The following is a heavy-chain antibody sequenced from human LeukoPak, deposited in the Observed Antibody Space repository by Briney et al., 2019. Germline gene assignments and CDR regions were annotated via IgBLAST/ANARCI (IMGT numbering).Heavy chain of an antibody. Sequence: PGASLRLSCAASGFTFSNYAMSWVRQAPGKGLEWVSAIVGSGGSTYYADSVKGRFTISRDNPKNTLYLQMNSLRAEDTAVYYCAKRGDYGILTGYYDSDYWGQGTLVTVSS. J-gene: IGHJ4*02. CDR3: AKRGDYGILTGYYDSDY. V-gene: IGHV3-23*01. CDR1: GFTFSNYA. D-gene: IGHD3-9*01. CDR2: IVGSGGST.